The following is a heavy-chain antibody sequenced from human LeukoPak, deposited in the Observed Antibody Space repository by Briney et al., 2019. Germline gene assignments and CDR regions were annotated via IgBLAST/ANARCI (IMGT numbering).Heavy chain of an antibody. D-gene: IGHD3-3*01. CDR1: GGTFSSYA. Sequence: ASVKVSCKASGGTFSSYAISWVRQAPGQGLEWMGGIIPILGTANYAQKFQGRVTITTDESTSTAYMELSSLRSEDTAVYYCARGLTRVDFWSGYAYYYYMDVWGKGTTVTVSS. J-gene: IGHJ6*03. CDR3: ARGLTRVDFWSGYAYYYYMDV. CDR2: IIPILGTA. V-gene: IGHV1-69*05.